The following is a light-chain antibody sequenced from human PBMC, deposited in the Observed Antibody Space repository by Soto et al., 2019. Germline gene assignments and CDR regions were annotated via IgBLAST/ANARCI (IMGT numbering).Light chain of an antibody. V-gene: IGKV1-5*03. J-gene: IGKJ3*01. CDR2: KAS. CDR3: QQYNSYPLT. Sequence: DIQMTQSPSTLSASVGDRVTITCRASQSISSWLAWYQQKPGKAPKLLIYKASNLESGVPSRFSGSGSGTEFCLTISRLQPDDVATYHCQQYNSYPLTFGPGTKVDIK. CDR1: QSISSW.